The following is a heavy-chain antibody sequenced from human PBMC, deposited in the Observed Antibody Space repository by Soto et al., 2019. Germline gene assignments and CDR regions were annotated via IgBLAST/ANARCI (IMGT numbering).Heavy chain of an antibody. CDR1: GGSFSGYY. J-gene: IGHJ6*03. CDR2: INHSGST. D-gene: IGHD2-2*02. V-gene: IGHV4-34*01. CDR3: ARGGQLLLYGYYYYYMDV. Sequence: QVQLQQWGAGLLKPSETLSLTCAVYGGSFSGYYWSWIRQPPGKGLEWIGEINHSGSTNYNPSLMSRVTISVDTSKNQFSLKLSSVTAADTAVYYCARGGQLLLYGYYYYYMDVWGKGTTVTVSS.